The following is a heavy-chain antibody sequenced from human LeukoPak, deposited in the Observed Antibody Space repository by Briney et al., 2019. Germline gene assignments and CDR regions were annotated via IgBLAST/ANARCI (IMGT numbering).Heavy chain of an antibody. V-gene: IGHV4-38-2*02. Sequence: XXXRQPXXXXLEWIGSIYHSGSTYYNPSLKSRVTISVDTSKNQFSLKLSSVTAADTAVYYCARVSGSGYYFLFDYWGQGTLVTVSS. CDR2: IYHSGST. J-gene: IGHJ4*02. CDR3: ARVSGSGYYFLFDY. D-gene: IGHD3-22*01.